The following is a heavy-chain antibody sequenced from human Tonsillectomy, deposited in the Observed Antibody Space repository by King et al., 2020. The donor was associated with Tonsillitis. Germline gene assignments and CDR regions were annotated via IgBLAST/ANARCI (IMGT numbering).Heavy chain of an antibody. CDR1: GFTFGDYT. J-gene: IGHJ5*02. Sequence: VQLVESGGGLVQPGRSLRLSCTTSGFTFGDYTMNWFRQAPGKGLEWVGFIRSKTYGGTTEYAASVKGRFTISRDDSKTIAYLRMNSLKTEDTAVYYCTTEPQQDYGDDVDMWGWFDPWGQGTLVTVSS. D-gene: IGHD4-17*01. V-gene: IGHV3-49*03. CDR3: TTEPQQDYGDDVDMWGWFDP. CDR2: IRSKTYGGTT.